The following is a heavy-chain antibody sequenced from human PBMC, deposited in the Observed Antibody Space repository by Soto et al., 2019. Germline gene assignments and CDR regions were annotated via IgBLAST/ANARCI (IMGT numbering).Heavy chain of an antibody. V-gene: IGHV1-69*01. J-gene: IGHJ5*02. CDR2: IIPIFGTA. Sequence: QGQLVKYGAEGKKPRSSVKVSCKASVDTFSSYSIIWVRQAPGQGLEWMDGIIPIFGTANYAQKFQGRVTITADESTRTAYMELSSLRCGDTAVYDCARDPKNPGYCRSTGCYALSWFDPWGQGTLVTVTS. D-gene: IGHD2-2*01. CDR3: ARDPKNPGYCRSTGCYALSWFDP. CDR1: VDTFSSYS.